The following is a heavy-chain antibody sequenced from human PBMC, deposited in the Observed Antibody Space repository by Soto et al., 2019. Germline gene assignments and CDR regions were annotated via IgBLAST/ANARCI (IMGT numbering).Heavy chain of an antibody. Sequence: QITLKESGPTLVKPTQTLTLTCTFSGFSLTTSGVGVGWIRQPPGKALEWLALIYWDDDKRYSPSLKSRLTIPTDAAKTHGVLAMPHMPPAGTAPYCCSHRTARVTWAVHPWGLGPLLTVST. D-gene: IGHD4-17*01. CDR3: SHRTARVTWAVHP. V-gene: IGHV2-5*02. CDR1: GFSLTTSGVG. J-gene: IGHJ5*02. CDR2: IYWDDDK.